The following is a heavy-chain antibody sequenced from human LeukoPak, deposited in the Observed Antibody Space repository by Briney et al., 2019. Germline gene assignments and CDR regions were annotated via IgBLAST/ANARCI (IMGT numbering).Heavy chain of an antibody. D-gene: IGHD4-17*01. CDR2: IYYSGST. CDR3: AGSTHDYGDSDAFDI. J-gene: IGHJ3*02. V-gene: IGHV4-59*08. CDR1: GGSISSYY. Sequence: PSETLSLTCTVSGGSISSYYWSWIRQPPGKGLEWIGYIYYSGSTNYNPSLKSRVTISVDTSKNQFSLKLSSVTAADTAVYYCAGSTHDYGDSDAFDIWGQGTMVTVSS.